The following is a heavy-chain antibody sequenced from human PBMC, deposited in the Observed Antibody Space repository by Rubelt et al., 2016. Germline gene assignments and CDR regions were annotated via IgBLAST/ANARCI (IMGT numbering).Heavy chain of an antibody. CDR2: IIPLFGTA. CDR1: GGTFSSYA. V-gene: IGHV1-69*06. Sequence: QVQLVQSGAEVKKPGSSVKVSCKASGGTFSSYAISWVRQAPGHGLEWMGGIIPLFGTANYAQKFQGRVTVTADKSTSTAYRELRSLRSEDTAVYYCASPPDDIWTGYDYYYGMDVWGQGTTVTVSS. CDR3: ASPPDDIWTGYDYYYGMDV. J-gene: IGHJ6*02. D-gene: IGHD3-9*01.